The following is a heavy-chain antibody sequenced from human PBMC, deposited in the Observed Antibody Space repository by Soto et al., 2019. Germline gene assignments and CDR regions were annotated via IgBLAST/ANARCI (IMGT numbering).Heavy chain of an antibody. CDR2: IYTSGSN. D-gene: IGHD3-16*02. V-gene: IGHV4-4*07. J-gene: IGHJ5*02. CDR1: GGSISSYY. Sequence: SETLSLTCTVSGGSISSYYWSWIRQPAGKGLEWIGRIYTSGSNNYNPSLKSRGTMTVDTYKNKFSLKLSYVTAADTAVSFCARAPGDVWGSYRLGWFDPWGQGTLVTVSS. CDR3: ARAPGDVWGSYRLGWFDP.